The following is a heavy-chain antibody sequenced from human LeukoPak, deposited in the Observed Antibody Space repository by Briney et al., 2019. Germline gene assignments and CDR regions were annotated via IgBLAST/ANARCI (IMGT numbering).Heavy chain of an antibody. CDR2: IYPGDSDT. J-gene: IGHJ6*02. Sequence: GESLKISCKGSGYSFTSYWIGWVRQMPGKGLEWMGIIYPGDSDTRYSPSFQGQVTISADKSISTAYLQWSSLKASDTAMYYCARYLVVTGAPDYYYGMDVWGQGTTVTVSS. D-gene: IGHD2-2*01. CDR1: GYSFTSYW. V-gene: IGHV5-51*01. CDR3: ARYLVVTGAPDYYYGMDV.